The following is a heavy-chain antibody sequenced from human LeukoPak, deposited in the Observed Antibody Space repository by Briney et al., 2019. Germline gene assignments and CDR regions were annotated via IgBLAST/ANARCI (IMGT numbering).Heavy chain of an antibody. CDR2: MNPNSGNT. CDR1: GYTFTSYD. D-gene: IGHD6-25*01. CDR3: ARVAARSQNNWFDP. V-gene: IGHV1-8*01. Sequence: ASVKVSCKASGYTFTSYDINWVRQATGQGLEWMGWMNPNSGNTAYAQMFQGRVTMTRNTSISTAYMELSGLRSEDTAVYYCARVAARSQNNWFDPGAREPWSPSPQ. J-gene: IGHJ5*02.